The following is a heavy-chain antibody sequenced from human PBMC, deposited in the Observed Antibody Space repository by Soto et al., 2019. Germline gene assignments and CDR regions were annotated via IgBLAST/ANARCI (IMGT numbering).Heavy chain of an antibody. V-gene: IGHV1-3*01. CDR2: INAGNGNT. CDR3: ARGNVVPSP. D-gene: IGHD3-10*02. Sequence: APVEASSEACGVSFHCYSRHWVRQAPGQRLEWMGWINAGNGNTKYSQKFQGRVTITRDTSASTAYMELSSLRSEDTAVYYCARGNVVPSPWGQGTLVTVSS. CDR1: GVSFHCYS. J-gene: IGHJ5*02.